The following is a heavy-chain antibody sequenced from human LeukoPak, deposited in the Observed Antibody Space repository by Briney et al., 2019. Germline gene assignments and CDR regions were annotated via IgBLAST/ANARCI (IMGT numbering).Heavy chain of an antibody. J-gene: IGHJ3*02. Sequence: ASAKVSCKASGYTFTDYYMHWVRQAPGQGLEWMGWINPNSGGTNYTQNFQGRVTMTRDTSISTAYMALSRLRSDDTAVYYCAVFPGIVGATPLRNDAFDIWGQGTMVTVSS. CDR2: INPNSGGT. CDR1: GYTFTDYY. D-gene: IGHD1-26*01. CDR3: AVFPGIVGATPLRNDAFDI. V-gene: IGHV1-2*02.